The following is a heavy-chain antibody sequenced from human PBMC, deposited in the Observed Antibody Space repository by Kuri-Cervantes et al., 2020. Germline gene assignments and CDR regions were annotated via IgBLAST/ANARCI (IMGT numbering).Heavy chain of an antibody. CDR3: ARGPDTAMMYYFDY. J-gene: IGHJ4*02. CDR2: ISYDGSNK. Sequence: GESLKISCAASGFTFSSYAMHWVRQAPGKGLEWVAVISYDGSNKYYVDSVKGRFTISRDNSKNTLYLQMNSLRTEDTAVYYCARGPDTAMMYYFDYWGQGTLVTVSS. CDR1: GFTFSSYA. V-gene: IGHV3-30-3*01. D-gene: IGHD5-18*01.